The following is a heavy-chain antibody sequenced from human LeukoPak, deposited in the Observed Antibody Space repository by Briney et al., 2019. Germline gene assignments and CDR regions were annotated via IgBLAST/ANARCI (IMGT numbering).Heavy chain of an antibody. Sequence: PGGSLRLSCAASGFTFDDYAMHWVRQAPGKGLEWVSGISWNSGNIGYADSVKGRFTISRDNAKNSLYLQMNSLRAEDTALYYCAKAPIATVIPTYFDYWGQGTLVTVSS. D-gene: IGHD4-17*01. CDR2: ISWNSGNI. CDR3: AKAPIATVIPTYFDY. V-gene: IGHV3-9*01. J-gene: IGHJ4*02. CDR1: GFTFDDYA.